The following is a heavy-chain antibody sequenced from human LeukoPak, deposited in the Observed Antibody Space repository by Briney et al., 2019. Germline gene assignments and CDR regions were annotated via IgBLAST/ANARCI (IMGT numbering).Heavy chain of an antibody. D-gene: IGHD3-16*01. CDR1: GGSISTTSHY. V-gene: IGHV4-39*01. Sequence: SETLSLTCTVSGGSISTTSHYWAWIRQSPGRGLEWLGTLFHSGSTYDNPSLKSRVTISADTSKNQSSLKLTDVTAADTSVYYCARHKARDFEWGPRGWIVPWGQRPRDTVSS. J-gene: IGHJ5*02. CDR2: LFHSGST. CDR3: ARHKARDFEWGPRGWIVP.